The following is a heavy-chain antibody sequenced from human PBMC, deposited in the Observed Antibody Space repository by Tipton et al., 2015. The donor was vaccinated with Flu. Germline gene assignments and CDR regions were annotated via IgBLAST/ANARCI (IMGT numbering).Heavy chain of an antibody. J-gene: IGHJ4*02. CDR3: ARGGTLGPTHFHY. CDR2: VYPSGTT. Sequence: QLVQSGAEVKPSETLSLTCTVTGGSISGYYWSWIRQPADKGLEWMGRVYPSGTTYYISSLKSRVTMSVDTSKNQFSLKLNSVTAADTAVYYCARGGTLGPTHFHYWGQGTLVSVSS. V-gene: IGHV4-4*07. D-gene: IGHD1-26*01. CDR1: GGSISGYY.